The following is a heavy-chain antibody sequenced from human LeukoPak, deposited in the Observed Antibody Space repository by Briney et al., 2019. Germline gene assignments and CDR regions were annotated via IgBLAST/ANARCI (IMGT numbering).Heavy chain of an antibody. Sequence: PSQTLSLTCTVSGGSISSGSYYWSWIRQPPGKGLEWIGNIYYSGSTNYNPSLKSRVTRSVDTSKNQLSLKLSSVTAADTAVYYCTRGSIAYYYMDVWGKGTTVTISS. CDR1: GGSISSGSYY. D-gene: IGHD3-22*01. J-gene: IGHJ6*03. CDR3: TRGSIAYYYMDV. CDR2: IYYSGST. V-gene: IGHV4-61*01.